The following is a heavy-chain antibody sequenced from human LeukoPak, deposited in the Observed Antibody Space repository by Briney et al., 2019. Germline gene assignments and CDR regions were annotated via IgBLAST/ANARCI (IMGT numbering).Heavy chain of an antibody. CDR1: GGSFSGYY. CDR3: ARALSLHSIGNSWYY. D-gene: IGHD6-13*01. J-gene: IGHJ6*01. V-gene: IGHV4-34*01. Sequence: PSETLSLTCAVYGGSFSGYYGSWIRQPPGKGLEWTGEINNSGSTNYNPSLKSRVTISVDTSKNQFSLKLSSVTAADTAVYYCARALSLHSIGNSWYY. CDR2: INNSGST.